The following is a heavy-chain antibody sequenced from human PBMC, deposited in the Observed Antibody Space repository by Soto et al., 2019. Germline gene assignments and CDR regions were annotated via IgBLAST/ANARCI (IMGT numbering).Heavy chain of an antibody. Sequence: SETLSLTCTVSGGSISSGGYYWSWIRQHPGKGLEWIGYIYYSGSTYYNPSLKSRVTISVDTSKNQFSLKLSSVTAADTAVYYCARVVATQDTAMGTFDYWGQGTLVTVSS. CDR3: ARVVATQDTAMGTFDY. D-gene: IGHD5-18*01. CDR1: GGSISSGGYY. CDR2: IYYSGST. V-gene: IGHV4-31*03. J-gene: IGHJ4*02.